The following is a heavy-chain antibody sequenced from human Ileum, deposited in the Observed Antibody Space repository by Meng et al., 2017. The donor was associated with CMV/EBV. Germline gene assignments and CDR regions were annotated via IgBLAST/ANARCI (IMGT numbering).Heavy chain of an antibody. CDR1: GFTFSDHY. V-gene: IGHV3-72*01. D-gene: IGHD3-10*01. Sequence: SLRLSCGASGFTFSDHYMEWVRQAPGKGLEWVGRTTNSFTTEYSASVKGRFTISRDNSKNSLYLQMNDLKIEDTALYFCVRGSGTFDYWGQGTLVTVSS. J-gene: IGHJ4*02. CDR3: VRGSGTFDY. CDR2: TTNSFTT.